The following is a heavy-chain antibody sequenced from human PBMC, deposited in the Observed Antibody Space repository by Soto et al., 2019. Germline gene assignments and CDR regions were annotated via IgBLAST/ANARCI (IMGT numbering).Heavy chain of an antibody. CDR2: IIPTFGTG. V-gene: IGHV1-69*01. CDR3: ARGWNVGKFGMSV. J-gene: IGHJ6*04. Sequence: QVQLVQSGAEVKKPGSSVKVSCKAAGDTFGTYAFSWVRQAPGQGLEWMGGIIPTFGTGNYAQKFHGSVTITADESTGTAYIEMSGLRSEDTAVYYCARGWNVGKFGMSVWGEGTTVTVSS. CDR1: GDTFGTYA. D-gene: IGHD7-27*01.